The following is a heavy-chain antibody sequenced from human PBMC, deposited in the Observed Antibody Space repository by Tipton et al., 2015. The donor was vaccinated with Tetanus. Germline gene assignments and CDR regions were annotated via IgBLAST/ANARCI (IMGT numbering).Heavy chain of an antibody. CDR3: ATGDTIFGVAREPSH. CDR2: IIPIFGTA. J-gene: IGHJ4*02. Sequence: QLVQSGAEVKKPGSSVKVSCKASGGTFSSYAISWVRQAPGQGLEWMGGIIPIFGTANYAQKFQGRVTITAVKSTSTAYMELSSLGSEDAAVYYCATGDTIFGVAREPSHWVQGTLATLSS. V-gene: IGHV1-69*06. D-gene: IGHD3-3*01. CDR1: GGTFSSYA.